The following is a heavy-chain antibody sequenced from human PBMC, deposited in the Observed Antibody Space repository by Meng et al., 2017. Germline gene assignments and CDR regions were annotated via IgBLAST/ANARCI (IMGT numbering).Heavy chain of an antibody. CDR3: ARTGQWLEVGW. J-gene: IGHJ4*02. Sequence: QLQLVKAGAEVKKPGSSVNVYCKASGYTFTGYDMHGVRQAPGQGLEWMGWINPNSGGTNYAQKFQGRVTMTRDTSISTAYMELSRLRSDDTAVYYCARTGQWLEVGWWGQGTLVTVSS. D-gene: IGHD6-19*01. CDR2: INPNSGGT. V-gene: IGHV1-2*02. CDR1: GYTFTGYD.